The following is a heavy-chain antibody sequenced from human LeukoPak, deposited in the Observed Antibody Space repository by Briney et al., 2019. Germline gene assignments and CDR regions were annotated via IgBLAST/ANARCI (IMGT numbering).Heavy chain of an antibody. CDR2: ISSSSSYI. D-gene: IGHD1-14*01. CDR1: GFTFSSYS. CDR3: ARAPGPDAFDI. V-gene: IGHV3-21*01. J-gene: IGHJ3*02. Sequence: GGSLRLSCAASGFTFSSYSMSWVRQAPGKGLEWVSSISSSSSYIYYADSVKGRFTISRDNAKNSLYLQMNSLRAEDTAVYYCARAPGPDAFDIWGQGTMVTVSS.